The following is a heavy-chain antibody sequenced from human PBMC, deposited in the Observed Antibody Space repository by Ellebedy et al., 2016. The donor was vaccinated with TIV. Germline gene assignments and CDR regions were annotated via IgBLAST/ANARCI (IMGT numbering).Heavy chain of an antibody. J-gene: IGHJ4*02. CDR3: ARTKAVDIVATILPGTDY. CDR1: GGTFSSYA. Sequence: AASVKVSCKASGGTFSSYAISWVRQAPGQGLEWMGGIIPIFGTANYAQKFQGRVTITADESTSTAYMELSSLRSDDTAVYYCARTKAVDIVATILPGTDYWGQGTLVTVSS. D-gene: IGHD5-12*01. V-gene: IGHV1-69*13. CDR2: IIPIFGTA.